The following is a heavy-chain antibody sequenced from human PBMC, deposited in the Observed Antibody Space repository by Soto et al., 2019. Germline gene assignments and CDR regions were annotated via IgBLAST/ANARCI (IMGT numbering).Heavy chain of an antibody. CDR1: GFTFSSYW. V-gene: IGHV3-7*01. Sequence: EGQLVESGGGLVQPGGSLTLSCAASGFTFSSYWMSWVRQAPGQGLQWVAHIKHDGSEMYYAASVRGRFTISRDNARDSMYLQMTSLRAEDTAVYFCARLPFKMIFPVWLGPWGQGTLVTVSS. D-gene: IGHD3-9*01. CDR3: ARLPFKMIFPVWLGP. J-gene: IGHJ5*02. CDR2: IKHDGSEM.